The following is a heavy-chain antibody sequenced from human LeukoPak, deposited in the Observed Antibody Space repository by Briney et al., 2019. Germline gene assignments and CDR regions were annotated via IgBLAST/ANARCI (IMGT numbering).Heavy chain of an antibody. CDR2: INPSGGST. CDR3: ARNLPPSGFDP. Sequence: ASVKVSCKASGYTFTSYYMHWVRQAPGQGLEWMGIINPSGGSTGYAQKFQGRVTTTRDTSTSTVYMELSSLRSEDTAVYYCARNLPPSGFDPWGQGTLVPVSS. J-gene: IGHJ5*02. V-gene: IGHV1-46*01. CDR1: GYTFTSYY.